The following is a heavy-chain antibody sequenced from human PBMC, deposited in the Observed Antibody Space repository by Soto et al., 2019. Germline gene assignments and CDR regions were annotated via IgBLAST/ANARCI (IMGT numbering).Heavy chain of an antibody. J-gene: IGHJ4*02. CDR1: GGTFNTFA. Sequence: QVQLVQSGAEVKKPGSSVTVSCKASGGTFNTFAISWVRQAPGQGLEWMGGIIPIFGPANYAAKFQGRVTITADNSTSTAYLELTSLTSEDTAVYYCARAAKRYFDYWGQGTLVTVSS. V-gene: IGHV1-69*06. CDR2: IIPIFGPA. CDR3: ARAAKRYFDY.